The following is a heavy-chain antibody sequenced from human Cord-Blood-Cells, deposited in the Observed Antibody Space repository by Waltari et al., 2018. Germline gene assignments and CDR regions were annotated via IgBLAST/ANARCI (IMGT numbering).Heavy chain of an antibody. CDR1: GGSFSGYY. CDR3: ARGLTYYDILTGSNWFDP. V-gene: IGHV4-34*01. D-gene: IGHD3-9*01. CDR2: SNHSGST. J-gene: IGHJ5*02. Sequence: QVQLQQWGAGLLKPSETLSLTCAVYGGSFSGYYWSWIRPPPGKGLEWIGESNHSGSTNYNPSLKSRVTISVDTSKNQFSLKLSSVTAADTAVYYCARGLTYYDILTGSNWFDPWGQGTLVTVSS.